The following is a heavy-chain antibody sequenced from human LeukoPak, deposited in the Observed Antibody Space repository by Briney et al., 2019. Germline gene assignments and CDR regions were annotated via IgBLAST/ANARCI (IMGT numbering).Heavy chain of an antibody. CDR2: INHSGST. J-gene: IGHJ2*01. CDR3: ARGAGYCSGGSCYSPRSHWYFDL. D-gene: IGHD2-15*01. CDR1: GGSFSGYY. V-gene: IGHV4-34*01. Sequence: PSETLSLTCAVYGGSFSGYYWSWIRQPPGKGLEWIGEINHSGSTNYNPSLKSRVTISVDTSKNQFSLKLSSVTAADTAVYYCARGAGYCSGGSCYSPRSHWYFDLWGRGTLVTVSS.